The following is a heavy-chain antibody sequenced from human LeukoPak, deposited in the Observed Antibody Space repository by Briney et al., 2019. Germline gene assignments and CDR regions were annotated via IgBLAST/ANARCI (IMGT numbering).Heavy chain of an antibody. D-gene: IGHD6-6*01. V-gene: IGHV1-69*05. CDR3: ARGPYSRLSFPPDY. Sequence: GASVTVSCKASGGTFSSYAISWVRQAPGQGLEWMGGIIPIFGTANYAQKFQGRVTITTDESTSTAYMELSSLRSEDTAVYYCARGPYSRLSFPPDYWGQGTLVTVSS. CDR2: IIPIFGTA. J-gene: IGHJ4*02. CDR1: GGTFSSYA.